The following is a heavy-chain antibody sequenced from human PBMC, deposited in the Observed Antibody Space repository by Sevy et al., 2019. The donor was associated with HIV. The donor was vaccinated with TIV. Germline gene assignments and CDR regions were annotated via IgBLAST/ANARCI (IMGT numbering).Heavy chain of an antibody. D-gene: IGHD3-10*01. CDR2: INPSGGST. CDR1: GYTFTSYY. CDR3: AREGEITMVGGVVKLGGAFDI. J-gene: IGHJ3*02. V-gene: IGHV1-46*01. Sequence: ASVKVSCKASGYTFTSYYMHWVRQAPGQGLEWMGIINPSGGSTSYAQKFQGRVTMTRETSTSTVYMELSSLRSEDTARYYCAREGEITMVGGVVKLGGAFDIWGQGTMVTVSS.